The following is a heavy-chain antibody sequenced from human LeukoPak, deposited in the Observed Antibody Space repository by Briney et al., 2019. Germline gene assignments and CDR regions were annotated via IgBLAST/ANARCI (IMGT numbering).Heavy chain of an antibody. Sequence: PGGSLRLSCAASGFTFSSYWMSWVRQAPGKGLEWVANIKQDGSEKYYVDSVKGRFTISRDNAKNSLYLQMNSLRAEDTAVYYCARFGRYSGSPNDYWGQGTLVTVSS. V-gene: IGHV3-7*01. CDR2: IKQDGSEK. CDR1: GFTFSSYW. CDR3: ARFGRYSGSPNDY. D-gene: IGHD1-26*01. J-gene: IGHJ4*02.